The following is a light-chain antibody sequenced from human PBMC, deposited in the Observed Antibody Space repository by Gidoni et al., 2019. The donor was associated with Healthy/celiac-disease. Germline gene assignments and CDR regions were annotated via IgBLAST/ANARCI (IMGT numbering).Light chain of an antibody. CDR2: DAS. CDR3: QQRSSWGT. CDR1: QSVSSY. V-gene: IGKV3-11*01. Sequence: EIVLTQSPATLSLSPGERATLSCRASQSVSSYLAWYQQKPGQAPRLLIYDASNRATGIPARFSGSGSGTDFTLTISSLEPEDFAVYYCQQRSSWGTFXQXTRLXIK. J-gene: IGKJ5*01.